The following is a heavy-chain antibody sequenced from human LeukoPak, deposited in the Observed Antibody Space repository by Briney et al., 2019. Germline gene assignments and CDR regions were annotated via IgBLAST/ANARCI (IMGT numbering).Heavy chain of an antibody. CDR2: IIPIFGPA. D-gene: IGHD2-2*02. V-gene: IGHV1-69*05. CDR3: ARGYCSSTSCYSFDY. J-gene: IGHJ4*02. Sequence: SVKVSCKASGGTFSSYAVSWVRQAPGQGLEWMGMIIPIFGPAKYAQMFQGRITITTDDSTSTAYMELSGLRSEDTAVYYCARGYCSSTSCYSFDYWGQGTLVTVSS. CDR1: GGTFSSYA.